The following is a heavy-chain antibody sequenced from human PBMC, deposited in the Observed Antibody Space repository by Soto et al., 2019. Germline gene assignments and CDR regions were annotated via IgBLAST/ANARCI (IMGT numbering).Heavy chain of an antibody. CDR3: ARYNYNISPFDY. V-gene: IGHV3-74*01. CDR1: GFTFSNYW. D-gene: IGHD3-16*01. CDR2: TNSDGSSK. J-gene: IGHJ4*02. Sequence: PGGSLRLSCAASGFTFSNYWMHWVRQVPGKGLVWVSRTNSDGSSKSYADSVKGRFTISRDNAKNTVFLQMDSLRAEDTAVYYCARYNYNISPFDYWGQGTLVTVSS.